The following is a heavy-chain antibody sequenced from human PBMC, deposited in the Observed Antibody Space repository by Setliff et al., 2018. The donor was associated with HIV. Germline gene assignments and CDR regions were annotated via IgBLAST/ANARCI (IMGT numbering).Heavy chain of an antibody. J-gene: IGHJ6*03. Sequence: SETLSLTCTVSGGSISSSNYYWGWIRQPPGKGLEWIGSIYYSGNAYYNPSLKSRVTISVDTSENQFSLKLSSVTAADTAVYYCARARFWSGYYTGDNYYYMDVWGKGTTVTVSS. CDR2: IYYSGNA. CDR3: ARARFWSGYYTGDNYYYMDV. D-gene: IGHD3-3*01. V-gene: IGHV4-39*01. CDR1: GGSISSSNYY.